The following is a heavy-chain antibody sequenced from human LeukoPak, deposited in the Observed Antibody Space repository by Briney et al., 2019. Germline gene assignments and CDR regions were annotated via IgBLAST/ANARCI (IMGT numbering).Heavy chain of an antibody. CDR2: ISSSSSYI. CDR3: AVDYYDSSGYRPYYFDY. V-gene: IGHV3-21*01. J-gene: IGHJ4*02. D-gene: IGHD3-22*01. CDR1: GFTFDDYA. Sequence: GRSLRLSCAASGFTFDDYAMHWVRQAPGKGLEWVSSISSSSSYIYYADSVKGRFTISRDNAKNSLYLQMNSLRAEDTAVYYCAVDYYDSSGYRPYYFDYWGQGTLVTVSS.